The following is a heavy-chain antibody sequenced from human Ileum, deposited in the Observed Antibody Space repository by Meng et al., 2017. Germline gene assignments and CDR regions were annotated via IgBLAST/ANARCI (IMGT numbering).Heavy chain of an antibody. V-gene: IGHV1-8*03. D-gene: IGHD2-15*01. Sequence: ASVKVSCKASGYTFSSYEINWVRQATGQGLEWMGWMNPDSGNTVYAQKFLGRVTITRDTSISTAYMELSSLRAENTAVYYCARRSIRGVCSGGDCYYYGMDVWGQGTTVTVSS. CDR2: MNPDSGNT. CDR3: ARRSIRGVCSGGDCYYYGMDV. J-gene: IGHJ6*02. CDR1: GYTFSSYE.